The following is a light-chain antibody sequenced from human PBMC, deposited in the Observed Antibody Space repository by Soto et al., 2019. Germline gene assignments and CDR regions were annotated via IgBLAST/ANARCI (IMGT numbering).Light chain of an antibody. CDR2: DVS. CDR1: SSDVGGYNY. CDR3: SSYNSSSTSHVV. J-gene: IGLJ2*01. V-gene: IGLV2-14*01. Sequence: QSALTQPASVSGSPGQSITISCTGTSSDVGGYNYVSWYQQHPGKAPKLMIYDVSNRPSGVSNRFSGSKSGNTASLTISGLQAEDEADYYCSSYNSSSTSHVVFGGGTKLTVL.